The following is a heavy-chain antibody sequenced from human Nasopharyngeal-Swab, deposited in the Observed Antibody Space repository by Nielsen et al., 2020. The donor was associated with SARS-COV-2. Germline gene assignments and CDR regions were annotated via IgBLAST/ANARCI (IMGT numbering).Heavy chain of an antibody. J-gene: IGHJ4*02. CDR2: INQDGSEK. CDR1: GFTFSSYW. D-gene: IGHD6-19*01. CDR3: ARHSGWSFDY. Sequence: GESLKISCAVSGFTFSSYWMTWVRQAPGKGLEWVANINQDGSEKYYVDSVKGRFTISRDNAKNSLYLQVNSLRAEDTAVYYCARHSGWSFDYWGQGTLVTVSS. V-gene: IGHV3-7*01.